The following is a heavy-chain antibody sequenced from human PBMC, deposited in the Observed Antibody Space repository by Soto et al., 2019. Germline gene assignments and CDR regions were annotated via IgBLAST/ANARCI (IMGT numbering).Heavy chain of an antibody. Sequence: GGSLRLSCAASGFTFSSYAMSWVRQAPGKGLEWVSAISGSGGSTYYADSVKGRFTISRDNSKNTLYLQMNSLRAEDTAVYYCEKVSNTIFGVAIDYWGQGTLVTVSS. CDR3: EKVSNTIFGVAIDY. CDR2: ISGSGGST. CDR1: GFTFSSYA. V-gene: IGHV3-23*01. D-gene: IGHD3-3*01. J-gene: IGHJ4*02.